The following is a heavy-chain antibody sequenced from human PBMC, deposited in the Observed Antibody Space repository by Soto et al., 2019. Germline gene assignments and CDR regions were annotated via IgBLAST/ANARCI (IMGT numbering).Heavy chain of an antibody. V-gene: IGHV1-46*03. D-gene: IGHD2-2*01. Sequence: ASVKVSCKASGYTFTSYYMHWVRQAPGQGLEWMGIINPSGGSTSYAQKFQGRVTMTRDTSTSTVYMELSSLRSEDTAVYYCATPRGYCSSTSCYGGRYYYYYMDVWGKGTTVTVSS. CDR1: GYTFTSYY. CDR3: ATPRGYCSSTSCYGGRYYYYYMDV. CDR2: INPSGGST. J-gene: IGHJ6*03.